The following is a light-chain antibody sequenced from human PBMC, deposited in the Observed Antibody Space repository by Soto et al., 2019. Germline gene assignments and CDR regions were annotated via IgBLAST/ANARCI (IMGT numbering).Light chain of an antibody. J-gene: IGLJ1*01. CDR3: AAWDDSLNGVYV. V-gene: IGLV1-44*01. Sequence: QSALTQPPSASVTPGQRVTVSCSGSRSNIGSNNVYWYQQLPGTAPKLLIYSNDKRPSGVPDRFSGSKSGTSASLAITGLQSEDEADYYCAAWDDSLNGVYVFGPGTKVTVL. CDR2: SND. CDR1: RSNIGSNN.